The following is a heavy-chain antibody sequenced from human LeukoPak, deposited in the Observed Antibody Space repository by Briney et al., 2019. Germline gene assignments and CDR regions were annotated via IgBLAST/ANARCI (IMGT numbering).Heavy chain of an antibody. CDR3: ARVRGGRYSTHYYYYYGMDV. D-gene: IGHD1-26*01. J-gene: IGHJ6*02. V-gene: IGHV6-1*01. Sequence: KPSETLSLTCAISGDSVSSNSAAWNWIRQSPSRGLEWLGRTYYRSKWYNDYAVSVKSRITINPDTSKNQFSLQLNSVTPEDTAVYYCARVRGGRYSTHYYYYYGMDVWGQGTTVTVSS. CDR1: GDSVSSNSAA. CDR2: TYYRSKWYN.